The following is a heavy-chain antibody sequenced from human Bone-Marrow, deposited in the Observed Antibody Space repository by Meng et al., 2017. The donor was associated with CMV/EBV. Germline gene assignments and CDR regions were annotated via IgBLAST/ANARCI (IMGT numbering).Heavy chain of an antibody. Sequence: GESLKISCAASGFTFSSYSMNWVRQAPGKGLEWVSYISSSGSTIYYADSVKGRFTISRDNAKNSLYLQMNSLRAEDTAVYYCARGDIVVVPAAICAFDIWGQGTMVTVSS. CDR2: ISSSGSTI. D-gene: IGHD2-2*01. CDR1: GFTFSSYS. V-gene: IGHV3-48*04. CDR3: ARGDIVVVPAAICAFDI. J-gene: IGHJ3*02.